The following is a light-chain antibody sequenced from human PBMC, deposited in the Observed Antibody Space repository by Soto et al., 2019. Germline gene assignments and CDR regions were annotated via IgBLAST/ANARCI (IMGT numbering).Light chain of an antibody. CDR2: GAS. Sequence: EIVLTQSPGTLSLSPGERATLSCRASQSVASSSIAWYQQRLGQAPRLLIYGASNRATGIPDRFSGSGSGTDFTLTFSRLHPEDFAVYYCQHYGGSQGTFGQGTKVEIK. J-gene: IGKJ1*01. CDR3: QHYGGSQGT. V-gene: IGKV3-20*01. CDR1: QSVASSS.